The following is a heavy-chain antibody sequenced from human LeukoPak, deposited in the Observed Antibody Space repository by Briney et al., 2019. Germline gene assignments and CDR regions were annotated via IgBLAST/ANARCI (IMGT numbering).Heavy chain of an antibody. V-gene: IGHV4-61*01. D-gene: IGHD2-2*01. CDR3: ARHSVKSHCTDTTCYRNYFGLDV. J-gene: IGHJ6*02. CDR1: GGSVSSGSYY. Sequence: PSETLSLTCTVSGGSVSSGSYYWSWIRQPPGKGLEWIGDIYYTGSTTYNPSLKSRVTISVDTSKNQFSLKVRSVTAADTAVYYCARHSVKSHCTDTTCYRNYFGLDVWSQGTTVTVSS. CDR2: IYYTGST.